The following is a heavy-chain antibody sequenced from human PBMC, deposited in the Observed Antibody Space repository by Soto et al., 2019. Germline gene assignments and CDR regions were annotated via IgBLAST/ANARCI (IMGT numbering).Heavy chain of an antibody. J-gene: IGHJ4*02. V-gene: IGHV3-30*03. D-gene: IGHD3-10*01. CDR2: ASYDGSET. CDR3: VRDSGWPILTFDS. Sequence: QVQLVESGGGVVQPGRSLRLACAASGFDFRSYGIHWVRQAPGRGLEWVAAASYDGSETYYADSAKGRFTVSKEISKNTVFLEMNALRNEETALYFCVRDSGWPILTFDSWGQGTLVTVSS. CDR1: GFDFRSYG.